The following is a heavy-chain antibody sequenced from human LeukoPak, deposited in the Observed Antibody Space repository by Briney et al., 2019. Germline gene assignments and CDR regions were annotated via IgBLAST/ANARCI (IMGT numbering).Heavy chain of an antibody. V-gene: IGHV3-48*04. CDR2: ITSSSSTI. D-gene: IGHD3-16*01. CDR1: GFTFSNYS. Sequence: GGSLRLSCAVSGFTFSNYSMNWVRQAPGKGLEWVSYITSSSSTIYYADSVKGRFTISRDNAKNSLFLQMNSLRAEDTAVYYCARVGVLKTFDYYYYYMDVWGKGTTVTVSS. CDR3: ARVGVLKTFDYYYYYMDV. J-gene: IGHJ6*03.